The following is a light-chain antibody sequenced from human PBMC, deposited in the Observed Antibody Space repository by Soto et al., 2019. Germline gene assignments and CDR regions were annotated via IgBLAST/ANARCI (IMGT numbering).Light chain of an antibody. CDR1: QSVSSSY. V-gene: IGKV3-20*01. CDR3: QQYGSSRT. J-gene: IGKJ1*01. CDR2: GAS. Sequence: EIVLTQSPGTLSLSPRERATLSCRASQSVSSSYLAWYQQKPGQAPRLLIYGASSRATGIPDRFSGSGSGTDFTLTISRLEPEDFAVYYCQQYGSSRTFGQGTEVEIK.